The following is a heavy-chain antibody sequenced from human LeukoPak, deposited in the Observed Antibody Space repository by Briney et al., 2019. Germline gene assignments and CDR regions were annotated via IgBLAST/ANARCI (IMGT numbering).Heavy chain of an antibody. V-gene: IGHV3-23*01. D-gene: IGHD1-1*01. CDR3: AKGGTHWPTGYYYMDV. Sequence: GGSLRLSCAAPGFTFNSYAMSWVRQAPGKGLEWVSPISGSGGSTYYADSVKGRFTISRDNCKNTLYLQMNSLRAEDTAVYYCAKGGTHWPTGYYYMDVWGKGTTVTVSS. J-gene: IGHJ6*03. CDR1: GFTFNSYA. CDR2: ISGSGGST.